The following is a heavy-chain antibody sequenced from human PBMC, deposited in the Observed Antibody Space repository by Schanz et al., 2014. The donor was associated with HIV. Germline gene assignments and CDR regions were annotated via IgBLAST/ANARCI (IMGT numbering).Heavy chain of an antibody. CDR1: GFTFDDYI. D-gene: IGHD2-8*01. CDR3: ARGANVLMTHDAFDI. J-gene: IGHJ3*02. V-gene: IGHV3-23*04. CDR2: ISNGGGDT. Sequence: EVQLVESGGGVVRPGGSLRLSCAASGFTFDDYIMSWVRQAPGKGLEWISDISNGGGDTYYADSVKGRFTISRDNSKNTLYLQMNSLRDEDTAVYYCARGANVLMTHDAFDIWGQGTMVTVSS.